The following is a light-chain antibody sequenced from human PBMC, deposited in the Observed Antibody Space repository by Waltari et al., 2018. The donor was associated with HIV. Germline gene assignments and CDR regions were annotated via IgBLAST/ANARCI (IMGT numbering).Light chain of an antibody. V-gene: IGLV3-1*01. CDR3: NAWGSSTSGV. CDR2: QDN. CDR1: ELSDNY. Sequence: SYVSTQPPSVAVSPGRTASITCSGCELSDNYTYWYQQKPGQSPHLVIYQDNKRPSGLLERFSGSNSGHTATLTISGTPPMDEADYYCNAWGSSTSGVFGRGTNLTAL. J-gene: IGLJ3*02.